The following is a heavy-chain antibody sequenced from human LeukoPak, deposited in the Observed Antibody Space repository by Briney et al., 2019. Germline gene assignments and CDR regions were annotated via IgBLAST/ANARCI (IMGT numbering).Heavy chain of an antibody. CDR3: ARHRGPPNRLVTTKGYFDY. CDR1: GYTFTSYG. Sequence: ASVKVSCKASGYTFTSYGISWVRQAPGQGLEWMAWISPYNGNTEYAQKLQGRATMTTDTATSTAYMELRSLRSDDTAVYYCARHRGPPNRLVTTKGYFDYWGQGTLVTVSS. V-gene: IGHV1-18*01. CDR2: ISPYNGNT. J-gene: IGHJ4*02. D-gene: IGHD3-9*01.